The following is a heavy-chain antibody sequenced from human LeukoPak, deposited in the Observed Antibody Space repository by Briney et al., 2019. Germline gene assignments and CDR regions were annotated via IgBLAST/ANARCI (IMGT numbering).Heavy chain of an antibody. CDR1: GGSISSYY. CDR3: ARGGSWFDP. V-gene: IGHV4-59*01. CDR2: IYYSGST. Sequence: SETLSLTCTVSGGSISSYYWSWIRQPPGKGLEWIGYIYYSGSTNYNPSLKSRVTISVDTSKNQFSLKLSSVTAADTAVYYCARGGSWFDPWGQGTLVTVSS. D-gene: IGHD2-15*01. J-gene: IGHJ5*02.